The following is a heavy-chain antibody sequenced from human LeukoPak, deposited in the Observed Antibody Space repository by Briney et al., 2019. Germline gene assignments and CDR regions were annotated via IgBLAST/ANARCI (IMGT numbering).Heavy chain of an antibody. CDR3: ARDRSSGYSGSNDY. D-gene: IGHD5-12*01. J-gene: IGHJ4*02. CDR2: ISSSAGTM. V-gene: IGHV3-48*03. CDR1: GFTFSSYD. Sequence: GGSLRLSCAASGFTFSSYDMNWVRQAPGKGLEWVSYISSSAGTMYYADSVKSRFTISRDNAKNSLYLQMNSLRAEDTAVYYCARDRSSGYSGSNDYWGQGTLLTVSS.